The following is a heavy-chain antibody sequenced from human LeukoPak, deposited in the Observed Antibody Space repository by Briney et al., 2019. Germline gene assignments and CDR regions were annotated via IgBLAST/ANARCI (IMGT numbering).Heavy chain of an antibody. V-gene: IGHV1-18*04. Sequence: ASVKVSCKASGYTFTSYGISWVRQAPGQGLEWMGWISAYNDNTNYAQKLQGRVTMTTDTSTSTAYMELRSLRSDDTAVYYCARDRGQYPTPSWFDPWGQGTLVTVSS. J-gene: IGHJ5*02. CDR2: ISAYNDNT. CDR3: ARDRGQYPTPSWFDP. D-gene: IGHD2/OR15-2a*01. CDR1: GYTFTSYG.